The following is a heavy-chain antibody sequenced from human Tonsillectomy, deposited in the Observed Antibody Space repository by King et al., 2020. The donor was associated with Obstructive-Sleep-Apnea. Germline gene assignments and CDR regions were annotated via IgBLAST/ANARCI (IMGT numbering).Heavy chain of an antibody. CDR1: GFTFRNAR. D-gene: IGHD1-26*01. Sequence: VQLVESGGGLVKPGGSLRLSCAASGFTFRNARMSWVRQAPGKGLEWVGRIKSKIDGGTTDYAAPVKGRFTISRDDSKNTLYLQMNSLKTEDTAVYYCTTDPGIVGDTGGYYYTMDVWGQGTTVTVCS. CDR3: TTDPGIVGDTGGYYYTMDV. V-gene: IGHV3-15*01. CDR2: IKSKIDGGTT. J-gene: IGHJ6*02.